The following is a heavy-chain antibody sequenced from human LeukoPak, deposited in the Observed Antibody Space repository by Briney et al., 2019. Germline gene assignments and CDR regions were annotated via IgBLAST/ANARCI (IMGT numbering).Heavy chain of an antibody. Sequence: PGASLQISCKGSGYSFTSYWIGWVRQLPGKGLEWMGIIYPGDSDTRYSPSFQGQVTISADKTISTAYLQWSSLKASDTAMYYCASASGYYYDSSGYYPGRAFDIWGQGTMVTVSS. CDR1: GYSFTSYW. CDR3: ASASGYYYDSSGYYPGRAFDI. V-gene: IGHV5-51*01. CDR2: IYPGDSDT. D-gene: IGHD3-22*01. J-gene: IGHJ3*02.